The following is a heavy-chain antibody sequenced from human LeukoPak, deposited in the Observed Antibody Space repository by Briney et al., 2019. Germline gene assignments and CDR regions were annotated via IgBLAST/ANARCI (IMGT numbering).Heavy chain of an antibody. V-gene: IGHV1-18*01. CDR3: ARVRSSWEWGSYYYYYGMDV. Sequence: ASVKVSCKASGYTFTSYGISWVRQAPGQGLEWMGWISAYNGNTNYAQKLQGRATMTTDTSTSTAYMELRSLRSDDTAVYYCARVRSSWEWGSYYYYYGMDVWGQGTTVTVSS. D-gene: IGHD3-3*01. J-gene: IGHJ6*02. CDR1: GYTFTSYG. CDR2: ISAYNGNT.